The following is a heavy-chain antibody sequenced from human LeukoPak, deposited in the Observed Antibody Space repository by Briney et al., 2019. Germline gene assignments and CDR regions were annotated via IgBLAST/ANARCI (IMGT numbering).Heavy chain of an antibody. CDR1: GFTVSNDY. CDR3: ARGMGTSWSHGP. V-gene: IGHV3-53*01. J-gene: IGHJ5*02. CDR2: IYSGGNT. D-gene: IGHD2-2*01. Sequence: GGSLRLSCAAPGFTVSNDYMSWVRQAPGKGLEWVSLIYSGGNTYYADSVKGRFTISRDNSKNTLYLQMNSLRAEDTAVYYCARGMGTSWSHGPWGQGALVTVSS.